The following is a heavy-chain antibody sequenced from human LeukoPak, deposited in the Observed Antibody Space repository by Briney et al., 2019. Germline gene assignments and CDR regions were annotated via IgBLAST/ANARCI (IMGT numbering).Heavy chain of an antibody. D-gene: IGHD2-15*01. Sequence: GGSLRLSCAASGFTFSSYSLNWVRQAPGKGLEWVSSISSSSSYIYYADSVKGRFTISRDNSKNTLYLQMSSLRAEDTAVYYCAKDTPPGYCSGGSCYPESKQRTVFNYMDVWGKGTTVTISS. CDR1: GFTFSSYS. V-gene: IGHV3-21*01. J-gene: IGHJ6*03. CDR3: AKDTPPGYCSGGSCYPESKQRTVFNYMDV. CDR2: ISSSSSYI.